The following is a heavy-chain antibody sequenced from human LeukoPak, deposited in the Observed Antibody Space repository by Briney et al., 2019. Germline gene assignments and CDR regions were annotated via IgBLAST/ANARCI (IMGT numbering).Heavy chain of an antibody. V-gene: IGHV3-30-3*01. Sequence: GGSLRLSCAASGFTFSSYAMHWVRQAPGKGLEWVAVISYDGSNKYYADSVKGRFTISRDNSKNTLYLQMNSLRAEDTAVYYCAKDRTATVTIMGLFDYWGQGTLVTVSS. CDR3: AKDRTATVTIMGLFDY. CDR1: GFTFSSYA. J-gene: IGHJ4*02. CDR2: ISYDGSNK. D-gene: IGHD4-4*01.